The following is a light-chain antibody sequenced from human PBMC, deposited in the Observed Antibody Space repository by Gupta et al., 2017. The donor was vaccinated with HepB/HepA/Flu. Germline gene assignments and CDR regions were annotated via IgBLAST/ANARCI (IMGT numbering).Light chain of an antibody. J-gene: IGKJ4*01. V-gene: IGKV2-30*01. CDR2: KVS. CDR1: QSLVYSDGNTY. CDR3: GQGKHWRIT. Sequence: DGVMTQSPLSLPVTRVQPASISCRSSQSLVYSDGNTYLNWFQQRPGQSPRRLIYKVSNSDSRVRDRISGSGSGTDFTLRIMSVEGEDVVLYYSGQGKHWRITFGRGTKVDIK.